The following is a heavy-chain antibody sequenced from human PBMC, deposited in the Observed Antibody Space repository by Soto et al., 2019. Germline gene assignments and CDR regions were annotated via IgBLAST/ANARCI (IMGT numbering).Heavy chain of an antibody. V-gene: IGHV6-1*01. CDR3: ARVVYALSGDAFDI. Sequence: QVQLQQSGPGLVKPSQTLSLTCAISGDSVSRMSATWNWIRQSPSRGLEWLGRTYYTSKWYNDYALSVKSRITINRDTSKNQFSLQLNSVTPEDTAVYYCARVVYALSGDAFDIWGQGTMVTVSS. CDR2: TYYTSKWYN. D-gene: IGHD2-8*02. CDR1: GDSVSRMSAT. J-gene: IGHJ3*02.